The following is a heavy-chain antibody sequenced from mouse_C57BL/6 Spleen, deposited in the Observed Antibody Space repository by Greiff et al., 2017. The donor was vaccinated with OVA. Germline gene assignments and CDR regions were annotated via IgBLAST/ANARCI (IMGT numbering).Heavy chain of an antibody. J-gene: IGHJ1*03. CDR1: GYTFTDYY. CDR2: INPNNGGT. Sequence: EVQLQQSGPELVKPGASVKISCKASGYTFTDYYMNWVKQSHGKSLEWIGDINPNNGGTSYNQKFKGKATLTVDKSSSTAYMELRSLTSEDSAVYYCARFVPSLLRSDWYFDVWGTGTTVTVSS. D-gene: IGHD1-1*01. V-gene: IGHV1-26*01. CDR3: ARFVPSLLRSDWYFDV.